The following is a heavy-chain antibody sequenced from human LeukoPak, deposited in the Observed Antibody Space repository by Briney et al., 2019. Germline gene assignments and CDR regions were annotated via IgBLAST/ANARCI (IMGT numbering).Heavy chain of an antibody. V-gene: IGHV3-43*02. CDR2: ISGDGGST. Sequence: GGSLRLSCAASGFTFDDYAMHWVRQAPGKGLEWVSLISGDGGSTYYADSVKGRFTISRDDSKNSLYLQMNSLRTEDTALYYRAKDIDGANDYWGQGTLVTVSS. D-gene: IGHD3-10*01. J-gene: IGHJ4*02. CDR1: GFTFDDYA. CDR3: AKDIDGANDY.